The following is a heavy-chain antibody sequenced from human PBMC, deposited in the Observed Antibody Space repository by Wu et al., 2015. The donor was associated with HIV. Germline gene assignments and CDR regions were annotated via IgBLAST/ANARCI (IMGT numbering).Heavy chain of an antibody. CDR1: GYTFTGYY. D-gene: IGHD6-13*01. Sequence: QVQLVQSGAEVKKPGASVKVSCKASGYTFTGYYMHWVRQAPGQGLEWMGWINPNSGGTNYAQKFQGRVTMTRDTSISTAYMELSRLRSDDTAVYYCARDGSPYSSSGAWFDPWGQGTLVTVSS. CDR2: INPNSGGT. V-gene: IGHV1-2*02. J-gene: IGHJ5*02. CDR3: ARDGSPYSSSGAWFDP.